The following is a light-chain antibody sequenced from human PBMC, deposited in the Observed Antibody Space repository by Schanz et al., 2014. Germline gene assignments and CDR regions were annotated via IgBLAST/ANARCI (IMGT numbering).Light chain of an antibody. J-gene: IGKJ1*01. CDR1: QSISDW. Sequence: DIQMTQSPSTLSASVGDRVTITCRASQSISDWLAWYQQKPGKAPKLLIYKASSLQSRVPSRFSGSGSGTEFTLTITSLQPDDFATYYCQQYNSYLWTFGQGTKVEIK. CDR3: QQYNSYLWT. V-gene: IGKV1-5*03. CDR2: KAS.